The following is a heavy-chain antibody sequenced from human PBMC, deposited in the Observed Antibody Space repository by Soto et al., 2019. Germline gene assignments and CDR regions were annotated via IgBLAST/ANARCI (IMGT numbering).Heavy chain of an antibody. CDR2: IYNSGST. V-gene: IGHV4-28*01. J-gene: IGHJ5*02. Sequence: SETLSLTCAVSGSSMSSGYWWGWIRQPPGKGLEWIGYIYNSGSTYYNPSLKSRVTMSVDTSKNQFTLKLSSVTAVDTAVYFCARYCSSTTCHNWFDPWGQGTLVTVS. CDR1: GSSMSSGYW. CDR3: ARYCSSTTCHNWFDP. D-gene: IGHD2-2*01.